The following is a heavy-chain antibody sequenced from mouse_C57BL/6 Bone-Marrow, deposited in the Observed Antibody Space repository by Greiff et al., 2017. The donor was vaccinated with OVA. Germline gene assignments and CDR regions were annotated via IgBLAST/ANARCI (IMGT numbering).Heavy chain of an antibody. Sequence: EVHLVESGGGLVQPGESLKLSCESNEYEFPSHDMSWVRKTPEKRLELVAAINSDGGSTYYPDTMERRFIISRDNTKKTLYLQMRSLRSEDTALYYCARHEDYYGSAWFAYWGQGTLVTVSA. J-gene: IGHJ3*01. CDR3: ARHEDYYGSAWFAY. V-gene: IGHV5-2*01. CDR2: INSDGGST. CDR1: EYEFPSHD. D-gene: IGHD1-1*01.